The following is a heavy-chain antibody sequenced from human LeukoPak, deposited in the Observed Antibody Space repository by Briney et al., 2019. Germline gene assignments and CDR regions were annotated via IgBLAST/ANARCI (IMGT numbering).Heavy chain of an antibody. CDR2: INPNSGGT. V-gene: IGHV1-2*02. Sequence: GASVKVSCKASGYTFTGYYMHWVRQAPGQGLEWMGWINPNSGGTNYAQKFQGRVTMTRDTSISTAYMELSRLRSDDTPVYYCARDSQLWFGEFYYHYYMDVWGKGTTVTVSS. CDR1: GYTFTGYY. J-gene: IGHJ6*03. D-gene: IGHD3-10*01. CDR3: ARDSQLWFGEFYYHYYMDV.